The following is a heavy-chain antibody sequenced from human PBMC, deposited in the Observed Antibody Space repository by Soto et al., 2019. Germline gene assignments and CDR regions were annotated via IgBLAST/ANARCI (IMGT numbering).Heavy chain of an antibody. D-gene: IGHD3-10*01. V-gene: IGHV3-33*01. CDR3: ARGLRGYYYYYGMDV. Sequence: PGGSLRLSCAASGFTFSSYGMHWVRQAPGKGLEWVAVIWYDGSNKYYADSVKGRFTISRDNSKNTLYLQMNSLRAEDTAVYYCARGLRGYYYYYGMDVWGQGTTVTVSS. J-gene: IGHJ6*02. CDR1: GFTFSSYG. CDR2: IWYDGSNK.